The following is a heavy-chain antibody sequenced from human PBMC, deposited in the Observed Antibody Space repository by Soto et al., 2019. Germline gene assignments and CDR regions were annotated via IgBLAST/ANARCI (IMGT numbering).Heavy chain of an antibody. CDR2: MSISGST. J-gene: IGHJ4*02. V-gene: IGHV4-4*07. D-gene: IGHD3-16*01. CDR3: ARGMTPPGAPAWYYFDS. Sequence: QVQLQESGPGLVKPSETLSLTCTVSGASITGYYWSWIRQPAGKGLEWIGRMSISGSTNYNLTLRSRVTMSVDVAKNQFSLRLTSVTAADTALYYCARGMTPPGAPAWYYFDSWGQGTLVTVSS. CDR1: GASITGYY.